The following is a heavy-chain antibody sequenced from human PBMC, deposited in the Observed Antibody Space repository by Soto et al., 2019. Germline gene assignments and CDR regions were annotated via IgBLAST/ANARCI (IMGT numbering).Heavy chain of an antibody. CDR2: ISGSGGST. Sequence: AEGALRHPYGGSGVTLRPYAKRGGRPAPGKGLEWVSAISGSGGSTNYADSVKGRFTISRDNSKNTLYLQMNSLRAEDTAVYHCAKGPRIYSGRSKSLDYRGQGILVTGS. J-gene: IGHJ4*02. V-gene: IGHV3-23*01. D-gene: IGHD1-26*01. CDR3: AKGPRIYSGRSKSLDY. CDR1: GVTLRPYA.